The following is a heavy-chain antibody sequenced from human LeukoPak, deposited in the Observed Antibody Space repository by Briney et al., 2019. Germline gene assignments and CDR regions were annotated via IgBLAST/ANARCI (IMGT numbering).Heavy chain of an antibody. CDR1: GGSISSYY. CDR2: IYYSGST. J-gene: IGHJ4*02. Sequence: SETLSLTCTVSGGSISSYYRSWIRQPPGKGLEWIGYIYYSGSTNYNPSLKSRVTISVDTSKNQFSLKLSSVTAADTAVYYCARHQYYGSGTYLISDWGQGTLVTVSS. CDR3: ARHQYYGSGTYLISD. V-gene: IGHV4-59*08. D-gene: IGHD3-10*01.